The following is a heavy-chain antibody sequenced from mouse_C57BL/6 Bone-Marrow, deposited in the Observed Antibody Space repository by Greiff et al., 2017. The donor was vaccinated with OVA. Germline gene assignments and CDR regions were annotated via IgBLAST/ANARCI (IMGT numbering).Heavy chain of an antibody. J-gene: IGHJ4*01. CDR1: EYEFPSHD. V-gene: IGHV5-2*01. D-gene: IGHD2-4*01. CDR2: INSDGGST. Sequence: EVKVVESGGGLVQPGESLKLSCESNEYEFPSHDMSWVRKTPEKRLELVAAINSDGGSTYYPDTMERRFIISRDNTKKTLYLQMSSLRSEDTALYYCARHIYYDYEGYAMDYWGQGTSVTVSS. CDR3: ARHIYYDYEGYAMDY.